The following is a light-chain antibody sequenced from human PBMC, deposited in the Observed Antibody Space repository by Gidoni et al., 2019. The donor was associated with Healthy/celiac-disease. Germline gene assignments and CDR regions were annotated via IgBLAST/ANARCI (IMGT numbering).Light chain of an antibody. Sequence: EIVMTQSPATLSVSPGERATLSCRASQSVSSNLAWYQQKPGQAPRLLIHGASTRATGIPARFSGSGSGTEFTLTISSLQSEDFAVYYCQQYNNRKTFGQGTKVEIK. V-gene: IGKV3-15*01. CDR3: QQYNNRKT. CDR1: QSVSSN. J-gene: IGKJ1*01. CDR2: GAS.